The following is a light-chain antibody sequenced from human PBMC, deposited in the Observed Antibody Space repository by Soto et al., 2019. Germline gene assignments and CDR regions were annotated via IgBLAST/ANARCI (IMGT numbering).Light chain of an antibody. Sequence: EIVMTQSPATLSVSPGERTTLSCRASQSVSSNLAWYQQKPCKAPMLLIYGASTRATGIPARFSGSGSGTECTLNISSLQSEDFAVYYCQQYNNWQGTFGGGTKVDIK. V-gene: IGKV3-15*01. CDR3: QQYNNWQGT. CDR2: GAS. J-gene: IGKJ4*01. CDR1: QSVSSN.